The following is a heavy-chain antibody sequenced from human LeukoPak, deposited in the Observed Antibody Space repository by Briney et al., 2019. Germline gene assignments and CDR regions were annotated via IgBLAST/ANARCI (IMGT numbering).Heavy chain of an antibody. V-gene: IGHV4-4*02. CDR3: ARDPDYSDYMDV. D-gene: IGHD4/OR15-4a*01. J-gene: IGHJ6*03. Sequence: SGTLSLTCAVSGDSISSEWWSWVRQLPGKGLEYIGEFHQSVSTNYNPSLKSRVTMSVDTSKNQFSLKLSSVTAADTAVYYCARDPDYSDYMDVWGKGTTVTVSS. CDR1: GDSISSEW. CDR2: FHQSVST.